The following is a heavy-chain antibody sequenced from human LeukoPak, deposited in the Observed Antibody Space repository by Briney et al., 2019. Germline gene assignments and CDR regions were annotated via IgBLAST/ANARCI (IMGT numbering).Heavy chain of an antibody. D-gene: IGHD3-10*01. CDR2: IYPGDSDT. J-gene: IGHJ4*02. CDR1: GYSFTSYW. Sequence: RGESLKISCKGPGYSFTSYWIGWVRQMPGKGLEWMGIIYPGDSDTRYSPSFQGQVTISADKSISTAYLQWSSLKASDTAMYYCARRRYTARGEYYFDYWGQGTLVTVSS. CDR3: ARRRYTARGEYYFDY. V-gene: IGHV5-51*01.